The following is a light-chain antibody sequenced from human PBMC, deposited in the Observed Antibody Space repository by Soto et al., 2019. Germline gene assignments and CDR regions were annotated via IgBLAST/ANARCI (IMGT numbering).Light chain of an antibody. Sequence: EIVLTQSPGTLSLSPGERATLSCRASQSVSSSYLAWYQQKPGQAPRLLIYGASSRATGIPDRFSGSGSGTDVTLTISRLEPEDFAVYYCQQSETFGQGTQVEIK. CDR3: QQSET. CDR1: QSVSSSY. J-gene: IGKJ1*01. CDR2: GAS. V-gene: IGKV3-20*01.